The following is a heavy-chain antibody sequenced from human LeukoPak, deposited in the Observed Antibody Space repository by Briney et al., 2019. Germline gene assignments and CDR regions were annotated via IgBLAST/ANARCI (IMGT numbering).Heavy chain of an antibody. Sequence: GSLRLSCAASGFTFSTYSMNWVRQTPGKGLEWVSYISSSSTILYADSVKGRLTISRDNAKNSLYLQMNSLGAADTAVYYCAKGSYVVVVTAIDYWGQGTLVTVSS. CDR1: GFTFSTYS. CDR3: AKGSYVVVVTAIDY. V-gene: IGHV3-48*04. CDR2: ISSSSTI. D-gene: IGHD2-21*02. J-gene: IGHJ4*02.